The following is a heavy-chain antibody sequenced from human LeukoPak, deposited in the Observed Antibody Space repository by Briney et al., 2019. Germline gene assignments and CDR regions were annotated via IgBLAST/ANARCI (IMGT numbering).Heavy chain of an antibody. CDR2: INPNSGGT. V-gene: IGHV1-2*04. CDR1: GYTFTGYY. D-gene: IGHD3-9*01. CDR3: ARGSRYFDWLLYY. J-gene: IGHJ4*02. Sequence: EASVKVSCKAPGYTFTGYYMHWVRQAPGQGLEWMGWINPNSGGTNYAQKFQGWVTMTRDTSISTAYMELSRLRSDDTAVYYCARGSRYFDWLLYYWGQGTLVTVSS.